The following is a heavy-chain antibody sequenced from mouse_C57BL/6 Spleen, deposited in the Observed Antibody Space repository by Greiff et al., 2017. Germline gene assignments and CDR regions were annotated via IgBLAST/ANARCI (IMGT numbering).Heavy chain of an antibody. CDR3: GRGGDY. J-gene: IGHJ2*01. CDR2: IDPSDSYT. V-gene: IGHV1-69*01. Sequence: QVQLQQPGAELVMPGASVKLSCKASGYTFTSYWMHWVKQRPGQGLEWIGEIDPSDSYTNYNQKFKGKSTLTVDKSSSTAYMQLSSLTSEDSAVYYCGRGGDYWGQGTTLTVSS. CDR1: GYTFTSYW.